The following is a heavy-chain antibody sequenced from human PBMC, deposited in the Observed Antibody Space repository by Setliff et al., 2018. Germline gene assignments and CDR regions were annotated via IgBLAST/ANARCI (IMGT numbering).Heavy chain of an antibody. V-gene: IGHV4-38-2*01. CDR3: ARALGYCSRTSCYADAFDI. Sequence: SLTCAVSGYSISSDYYWGWIRQPPGKGLEWIGSMYHSGSTYYNPSLKSRVTISVDTSKNQFSLKLNYVTAADTAVYYCARALGYCSRTSCYADAFDIWGQGTMVTVS. D-gene: IGHD2-2*01. CDR1: GYSISSDYY. CDR2: MYHSGST. J-gene: IGHJ3*02.